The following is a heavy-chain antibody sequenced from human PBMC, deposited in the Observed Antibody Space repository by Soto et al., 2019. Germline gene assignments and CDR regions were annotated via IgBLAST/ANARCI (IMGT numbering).Heavy chain of an antibody. Sequence: PSETLSLTCTVSGGSISSYYWSWIRQPPGKGLEWIGYIYYSGSTNYNPSLKSRVTISVDTSKNRFSLKLSSVTAADTAVYYCGGGEGSSSLGYWGQGTLVTVSS. D-gene: IGHD6-6*01. CDR2: IYYSGST. J-gene: IGHJ4*02. CDR1: GGSISSYY. CDR3: GGGEGSSSLGY. V-gene: IGHV4-59*01.